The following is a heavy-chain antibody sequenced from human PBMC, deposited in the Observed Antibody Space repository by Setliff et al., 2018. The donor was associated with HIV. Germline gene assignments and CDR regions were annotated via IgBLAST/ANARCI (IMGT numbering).Heavy chain of an antibody. CDR3: ATYHYYDSSAYYIDLYYLDY. V-gene: IGHV1-69*05. Sequence: SVKVSCKASGYSFTTYSLNWVRQAPGQGLEWMGMTIIGTPNYAQEFQGRVTITTDEAANTAYMQLRSLRSDDTAVYYCATYHYYDSSAYYIDLYYLDYWGQGTLVTVSS. J-gene: IGHJ4*02. D-gene: IGHD3-22*01. CDR2: MTIIGTP. CDR1: GYSFTTYS.